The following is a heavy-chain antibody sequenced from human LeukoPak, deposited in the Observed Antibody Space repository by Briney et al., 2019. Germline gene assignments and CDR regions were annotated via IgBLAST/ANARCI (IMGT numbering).Heavy chain of an antibody. CDR2: IYYSGST. D-gene: IGHD5-24*01. J-gene: IGHJ5*02. CDR3: ARQMAVDNWFDP. V-gene: IGHV4-39*01. Sequence: SETLSLTCTVSGGSISSSSYYWGWLRQPPGKGLEWIGRIYYSGSTYYNPSLKSRVTISVDTSKNQFSLKLTSVTAADTAVYYSARQMAVDNWFDPWGQGTLVTVSS. CDR1: GGSISSSSYY.